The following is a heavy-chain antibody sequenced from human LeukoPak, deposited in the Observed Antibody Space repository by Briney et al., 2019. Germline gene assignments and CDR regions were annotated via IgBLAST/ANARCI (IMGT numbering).Heavy chain of an antibody. CDR3: ARDYLSVVDCGGDCTTDAFDI. J-gene: IGHJ3*02. Sequence: GGSLRLSCAASGFTFSSYSMNWVRQAPGKGLEWVSSISSSSSYIYYADSVKGRFTISRDNAKNSLYLHMNSLRAEDTAVYYCARDYLSVVDCGGDCTTDAFDIWGQGTMVTVSS. CDR1: GFTFSSYS. V-gene: IGHV3-21*01. D-gene: IGHD2-21*02. CDR2: ISSSSSYI.